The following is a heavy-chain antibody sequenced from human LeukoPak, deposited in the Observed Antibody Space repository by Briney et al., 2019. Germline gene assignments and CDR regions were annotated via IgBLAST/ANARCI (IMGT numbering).Heavy chain of an antibody. CDR1: GFTFTSYW. CDR3: ARASTIDY. D-gene: IGHD2-2*01. V-gene: IGHV3-7*01. CDR2: IKQDGSEK. Sequence: GGSLRLSCAASGFTFTSYWMTWVRQAPRKGLEWVANIKQDGSEKYYVDSVEGRFTISRDNAKNSLYLQMNSLRAEDTAVYYCARASTIDYWGQGTLVTVSS. J-gene: IGHJ4*02.